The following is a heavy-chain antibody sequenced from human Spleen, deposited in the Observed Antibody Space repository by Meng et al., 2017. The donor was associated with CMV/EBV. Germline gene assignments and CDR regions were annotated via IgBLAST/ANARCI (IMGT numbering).Heavy chain of an antibody. CDR3: ARDSSITIFGVVIGWFDP. Sequence: SVKVSCKASGGTFSNYTINWVRQAPGHGLEWMGRIIPILDIANYAQKFQGRVTITADKSTSTAYMELSSLRSEDTAMYYCARDSSITIFGVVIGWFDPWGQGTLVTVSS. D-gene: IGHD3-3*01. V-gene: IGHV1-69*04. J-gene: IGHJ5*02. CDR1: GGTFSNYT. CDR2: IIPILDIA.